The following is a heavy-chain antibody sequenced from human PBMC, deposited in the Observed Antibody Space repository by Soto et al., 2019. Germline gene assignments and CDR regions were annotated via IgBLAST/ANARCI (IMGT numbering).Heavy chain of an antibody. CDR3: AKDRSIVVGAEFDP. Sequence: EVQLLESGGGLVQPGGSLSLSCAASGFRFSDYGMNWVRQAPGKGLEWVSSISGSGGSTYYADSVKGRFTISRDSSKNTLYLQMNSLRGEDTAVYYCAKDRSIVVGAEFDPWGQGTLVTVSS. CDR2: ISGSGGST. CDR1: GFRFSDYG. V-gene: IGHV3-23*01. D-gene: IGHD3-22*01. J-gene: IGHJ5*02.